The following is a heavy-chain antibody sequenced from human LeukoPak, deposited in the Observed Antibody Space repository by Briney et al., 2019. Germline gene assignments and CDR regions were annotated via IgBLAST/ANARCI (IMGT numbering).Heavy chain of an antibody. CDR1: GGSFSGYY. Sequence: PSETLSLTCAVYGGSFSGYYWSWIRRPPGKGLEWIGSIDSRRNIHSNPSLDSRATISVDTSKNQFSLKLSSVTAADTAVYYCARTKYYFDSSDYFFFDPWGQGILVTVSS. CDR2: IDSRRNI. CDR3: ARTKYYFDSSDYFFFDP. V-gene: IGHV4-34*01. J-gene: IGHJ5*02. D-gene: IGHD3-22*01.